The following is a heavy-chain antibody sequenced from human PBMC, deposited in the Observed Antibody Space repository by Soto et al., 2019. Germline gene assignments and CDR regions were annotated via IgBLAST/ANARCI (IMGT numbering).Heavy chain of an antibody. CDR2: ISYDGSNK. J-gene: IGHJ4*01. CDR3: ARGTIAVAGELEGYPKLDY. Sequence: QVQLVESGGGVVQPGRSLRLSCAASGFTFSSYAMHWVRQAPGKGLEWVAVISYDGSNKYYAYSVKGRFTISRDNSKKTLYMQMNSLRAEETAVYYCARGTIAVAGELEGYPKLDYWGHGPLVTVCS. CDR1: GFTFSSYA. V-gene: IGHV3-30-3*01. D-gene: IGHD6-19*01.